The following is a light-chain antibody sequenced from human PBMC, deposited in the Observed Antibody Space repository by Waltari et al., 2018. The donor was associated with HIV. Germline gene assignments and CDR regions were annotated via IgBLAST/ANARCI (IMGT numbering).Light chain of an antibody. CDR3: QAWDTSGVV. CDR1: KLGNKY. V-gene: IGLV3-1*01. J-gene: IGLJ2*01. CDR2: QDN. Sequence: SSELIQPPSMSVSPGQTASITCSGDKLGNKYASWYQQKPGQSPVLVMYQDNKRPSDIPERFSGSNAGDTATLTISGTQALDEADYYCQAWDTSGVVFGGGTKLTAL.